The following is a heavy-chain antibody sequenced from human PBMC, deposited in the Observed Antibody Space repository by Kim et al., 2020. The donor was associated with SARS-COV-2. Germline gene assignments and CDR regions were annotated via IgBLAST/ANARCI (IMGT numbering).Heavy chain of an antibody. CDR1: GFTFSDYY. D-gene: IGHD1-7*01. V-gene: IGHV3-11*01. CDR2: ISSSGSTI. Sequence: GGSLRLSCAASGFTFSDYYMSWIRQAPGKGLEWVSYISSSGSTIYYANSVKGRFTISRDNAKNSLYLQMNSLRAEDTAVYYCARDRKYNWNYVPAYYYYYGMDVWGQGTTVTVSS. CDR3: ARDRKYNWNYVPAYYYYYGMDV. J-gene: IGHJ6*02.